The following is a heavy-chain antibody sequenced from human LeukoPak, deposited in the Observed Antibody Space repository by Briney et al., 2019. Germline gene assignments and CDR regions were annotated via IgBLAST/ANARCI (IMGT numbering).Heavy chain of an antibody. J-gene: IGHJ4*02. Sequence: QPGGSLRLSCAASGFTFCTYCMHWLRHAPGKGLVWLWRISSDGGSTNYADSVKGRITISRDYAKNTRYLQMDSLRAEDTAVYCCARDYGEGGYYFDYWGQGTLVTVSS. D-gene: IGHD4-17*01. CDR2: ISSDGGST. V-gene: IGHV3-74*01. CDR1: GFTFCTYC. CDR3: ARDYGEGGYYFDY.